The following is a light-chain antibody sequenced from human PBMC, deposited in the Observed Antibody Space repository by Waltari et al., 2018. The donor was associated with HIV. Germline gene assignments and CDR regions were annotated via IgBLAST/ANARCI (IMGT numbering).Light chain of an antibody. Sequence: QTVVTQEPSFSVSPGGTVTLTCGLSSGPVSTSYYPSGYQQTPGPGPRTPIFSTKPRSSVVRDRVSGSILGNKAALTISGAQADDESGYYCVLFMGNGIWVFGGGTKLTVL. CDR1: SGPVSTSYY. CDR2: STK. CDR3: VLFMGNGIWV. V-gene: IGLV8-61*01. J-gene: IGLJ3*02.